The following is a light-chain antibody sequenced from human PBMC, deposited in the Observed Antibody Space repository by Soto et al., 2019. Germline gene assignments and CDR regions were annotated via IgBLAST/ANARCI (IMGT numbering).Light chain of an antibody. Sequence: QSALTQPASLSGSPGQSITISCTGTSSDIGAYDYVSWFQQHPGKAPKLMISEVNNRPSGVSNRFSGYKSGNTAYLTISGLQVEDEAEYCCVSCTTTSTHVFGTGTKLTVL. V-gene: IGLV2-14*01. J-gene: IGLJ1*01. CDR2: EVN. CDR1: SSDIGAYDY. CDR3: VSCTTTSTHV.